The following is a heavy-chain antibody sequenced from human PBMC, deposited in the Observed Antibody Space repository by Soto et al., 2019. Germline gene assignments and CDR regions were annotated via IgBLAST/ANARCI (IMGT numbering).Heavy chain of an antibody. J-gene: IGHJ4*02. CDR2: IYYSGST. V-gene: IGHV4-31*03. Sequence: SETLSLTCTVSGGSISSGGYYWSWIRQHPGKGLEWIGYIYYSGSTYYNPSLKSRVTISVDTSKNQFSLKLRSVTAADTAVYYYARARLVTGKWELPRDYFDYWGQGTLVTVYS. CDR1: GGSISSGGYY. CDR3: ARARLVTGKWELPRDYFDY. D-gene: IGHD1-26*01.